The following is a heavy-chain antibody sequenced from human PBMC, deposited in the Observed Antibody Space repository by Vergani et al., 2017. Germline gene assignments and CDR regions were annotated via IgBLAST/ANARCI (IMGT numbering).Heavy chain of an antibody. Sequence: QVRLQQWGAGLLKPSETLSLTCAVYGGSFSGYYWSWIRQPPGKGLEWIGEINHSGSTNYNPSLKSRVTISVDTSKNQFSLKLSSVTAADTAVYYCARVRAVTTGGYYFDYWGQGTLVTVSS. J-gene: IGHJ4*02. V-gene: IGHV4-34*01. CDR1: GGSFSGYY. CDR2: INHSGST. CDR3: ARVRAVTTGGYYFDY. D-gene: IGHD4-11*01.